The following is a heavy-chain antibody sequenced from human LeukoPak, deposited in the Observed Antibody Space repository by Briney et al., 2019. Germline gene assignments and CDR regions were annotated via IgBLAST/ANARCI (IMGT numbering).Heavy chain of an antibody. Sequence: SETLSFTCAVYGGSFSGYYWSWIRQPPGKGLEWIGEINHSGSTNYNPSLKSRVTISVDTSKNQFSLKLSSVTAADTAVYYCARTDTAMVFAFDIWGQGTMVTVSS. V-gene: IGHV4-34*01. CDR2: INHSGST. D-gene: IGHD5-18*01. CDR1: GGSFSGYY. CDR3: ARTDTAMVFAFDI. J-gene: IGHJ3*02.